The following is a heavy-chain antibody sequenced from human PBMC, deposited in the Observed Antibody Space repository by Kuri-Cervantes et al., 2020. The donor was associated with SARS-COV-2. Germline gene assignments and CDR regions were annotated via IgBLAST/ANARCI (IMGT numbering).Heavy chain of an antibody. Sequence: GGSLRLSCAASGFTFSSYAMHWVRQAPGKGLEWVAVISYDGSNKYYADSVKGRFTISRDNSKNTLYLQMNSLRAEDTAVYYCARVHSYGPQDYYYYGMDVWGQGTTVTVSS. CDR3: ARVHSYGPQDYYYYGMDV. J-gene: IGHJ6*02. CDR2: ISYDGSNK. CDR1: GFTFSSYA. V-gene: IGHV3-30-3*01. D-gene: IGHD5-18*01.